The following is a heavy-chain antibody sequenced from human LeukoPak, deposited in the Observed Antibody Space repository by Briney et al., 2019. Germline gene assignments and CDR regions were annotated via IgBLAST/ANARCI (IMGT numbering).Heavy chain of an antibody. CDR3: ARALNSSSWYRNYYYYYGMDV. Sequence: GGSLRLSCAASGFTFSSYEMSWVRQAPGKGLEWVSYISSSGSTIYYADSVKGRFTISRDNAKNSLYLQMNSLRAEDTAVYYCARALNSSSWYRNYYYYYGMDVWGQGTTVTVSS. D-gene: IGHD6-13*01. J-gene: IGHJ6*02. CDR2: ISSSGSTI. CDR1: GFTFSSYE. V-gene: IGHV3-48*03.